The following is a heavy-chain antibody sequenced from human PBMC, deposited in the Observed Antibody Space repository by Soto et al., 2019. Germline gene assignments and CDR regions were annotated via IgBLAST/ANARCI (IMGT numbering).Heavy chain of an antibody. V-gene: IGHV1-69*13. CDR3: ARAERGYSYPYEHNVWFDP. CDR2: IIPIFGTA. J-gene: IGHJ5*02. D-gene: IGHD5-18*01. Sequence: GASVKVSCKASGGTFSSYAISWVRQAPGQGLEWMGGIIPIFGTANYAQKFQGRVTITADESTSTAYMELSSLRSEDTAVYYCARAERGYSYPYEHNVWFDPWGQGTLVTVSS. CDR1: GGTFSSYA.